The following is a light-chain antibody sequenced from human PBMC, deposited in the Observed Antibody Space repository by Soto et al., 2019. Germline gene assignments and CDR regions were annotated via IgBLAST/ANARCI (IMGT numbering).Light chain of an antibody. J-gene: IGLJ3*02. CDR2: GDN. Sequence: QSVLTQPPSVSGAPGQRVTISCTGSSSNIGAGYDVHWYQQLPGTAPKLLIYGDNNRPSGVPDRFSGSKSGTSASLAITGLQAEDEADYYCQPYDSSLSAWVFGGGTKVTVL. V-gene: IGLV1-40*01. CDR3: QPYDSSLSAWV. CDR1: SSNIGAGYD.